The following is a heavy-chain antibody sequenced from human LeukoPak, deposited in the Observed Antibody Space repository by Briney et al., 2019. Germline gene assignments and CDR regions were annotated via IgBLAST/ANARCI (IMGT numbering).Heavy chain of an antibody. CDR1: GFTFSSYS. J-gene: IGHJ6*03. D-gene: IGHD2-8*01. Sequence: PGGSLRLSCAASGFTFSSYSMNWVRQAPGKGLEWVSFISSSSSSYIYYADSVKGRFTISRDNAKNSLYLQMNSLRAEDTAVYYCARDNSGVYAIPGGRYYYYMDVWGKGTTVTVSS. V-gene: IGHV3-21*01. CDR2: ISSSSSSYI. CDR3: ARDNSGVYAIPGGRYYYYMDV.